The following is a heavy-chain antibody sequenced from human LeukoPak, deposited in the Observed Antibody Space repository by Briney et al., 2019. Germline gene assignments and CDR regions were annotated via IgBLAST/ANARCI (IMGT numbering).Heavy chain of an antibody. J-gene: IGHJ4*02. CDR1: GFTFSSYA. D-gene: IGHD6-19*01. Sequence: PGGSLRLSCAASGFTFSSYAMHWVRKPQDKGLEWVAVISYDGNNKYYEDSVKGRFTISRDNSKNRLYLQMNTLRVEDTAVYYCARASGWFSYGDYWGQGTLVTVSS. CDR2: ISYDGNNK. V-gene: IGHV3-30-3*01. CDR3: ARASGWFSYGDY.